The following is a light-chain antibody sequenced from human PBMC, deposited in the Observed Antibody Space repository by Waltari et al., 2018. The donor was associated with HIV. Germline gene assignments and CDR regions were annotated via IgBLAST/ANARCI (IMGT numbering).Light chain of an antibody. Sequence: QSVLTQPPSASGTPGQRVTISCSGSSSNIGSNYGYWYQQLPGTAPKLLIYRNNQRPSWVPDRFSGSKSGTSGSLAICGLRSEDEADYYCAAWDDSLSGLVFGGGTKVTVL. CDR2: RNN. CDR3: AAWDDSLSGLV. CDR1: SSNIGSNY. J-gene: IGLJ3*02. V-gene: IGLV1-47*01.